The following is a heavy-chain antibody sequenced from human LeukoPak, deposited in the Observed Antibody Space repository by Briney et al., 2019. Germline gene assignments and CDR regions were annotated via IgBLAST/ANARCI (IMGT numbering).Heavy chain of an antibody. Sequence: GASVKVSCKASGYIFTSFYMHWVRQAPGQGLEWMGWISGYNGNTKNAQKFQARVTMTTDTSTSTAYMELRSLRSDDTAVYYCARMAYDILTGYFQPNWFDPWGQGTLVTVSS. CDR1: GYIFTSFY. CDR2: ISGYNGNT. J-gene: IGHJ5*02. V-gene: IGHV1-18*04. D-gene: IGHD3-9*01. CDR3: ARMAYDILTGYFQPNWFDP.